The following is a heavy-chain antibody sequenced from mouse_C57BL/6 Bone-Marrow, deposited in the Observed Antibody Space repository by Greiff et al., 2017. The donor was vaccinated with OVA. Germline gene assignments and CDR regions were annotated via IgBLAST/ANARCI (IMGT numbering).Heavy chain of an antibody. D-gene: IGHD1-1*02. Sequence: ESGPGLVKPSQSLSLTCSVTGYSITSGYYWNWIRQFPGNKLEWMGYISYDGSNKYNPSLKNRISITRDTSKNQFFLKLNSVTTEDTATYYCARGYGDYWGQGTTLTVSS. V-gene: IGHV3-6*01. CDR2: ISYDGSN. CDR1: GYSITSGYY. CDR3: ARGYGDY. J-gene: IGHJ2*01.